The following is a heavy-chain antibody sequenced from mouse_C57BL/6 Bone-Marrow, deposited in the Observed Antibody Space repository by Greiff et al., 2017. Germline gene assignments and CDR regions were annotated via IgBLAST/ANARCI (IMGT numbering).Heavy chain of an antibody. CDR3: AREGGLRAWFAY. CDR1: GYSFTSYY. Sequence: QVQLQQSGPELVKPGASVKISCKASGYSFTSYYIHWVKQRPGQGLEWIGWIYPGSGNTKYNEKFKGKATLTADTSSSTAYMQLSSLTSEDSAVYYCAREGGLRAWFAYWGQGTLVTVSA. D-gene: IGHD2-4*01. CDR2: IYPGSGNT. J-gene: IGHJ3*01. V-gene: IGHV1-66*01.